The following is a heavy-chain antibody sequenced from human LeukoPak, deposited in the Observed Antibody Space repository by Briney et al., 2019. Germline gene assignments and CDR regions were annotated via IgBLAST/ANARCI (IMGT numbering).Heavy chain of an antibody. CDR3: AREGLSGYSYGTPSGWFDP. J-gene: IGHJ5*02. V-gene: IGHV3-48*03. D-gene: IGHD5-18*01. Sequence: GGSLRLSCAASGFTFSSYEMNWVRQAPGKGLEWVSYISSSGSTIYYADSVKGRFTISRDNSKNTLYLQMNSLRAEDTAVYYCAREGLSGYSYGTPSGWFDPWGQGTLVTVSS. CDR2: ISSSGSTI. CDR1: GFTFSSYE.